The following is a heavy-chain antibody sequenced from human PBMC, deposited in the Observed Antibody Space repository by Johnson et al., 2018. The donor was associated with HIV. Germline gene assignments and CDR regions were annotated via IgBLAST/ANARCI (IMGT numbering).Heavy chain of an antibody. V-gene: IGHV3-9*01. J-gene: IGHJ3*02. CDR2: IGWSSGVL. D-gene: IGHD2-8*01. CDR3: AKQQYCTNGVWCPFDI. CDR1: GFTFDDYD. Sequence: VQLVESGGGLGQPGGSLRLSCAASGFTFDDYDMHWVRQAPGKGVEWVSGIGWSSGVLAYADSVKGRFTISRDNAKNSLYLQLNSLRDEDTALYFCAKQQYCTNGVWCPFDIWGQGTMVIVSS.